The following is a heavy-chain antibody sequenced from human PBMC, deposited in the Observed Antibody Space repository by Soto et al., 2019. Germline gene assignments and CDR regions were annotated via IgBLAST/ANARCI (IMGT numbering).Heavy chain of an antibody. V-gene: IGHV3-11*06. Sequence: GGSLRLSCVGSGFTFGDSYMSWIRQAPGKGLEWLSYISPGSRYPAYADSVKGRLTISRDNAKRSLYLQMMSLTAEDTAIYYCVRGGGGGLFDPWGQGTMVTVSS. J-gene: IGHJ5*02. D-gene: IGHD2-15*01. CDR2: ISPGSRYP. CDR1: GFTFGDSY. CDR3: VRGGGGGLFDP.